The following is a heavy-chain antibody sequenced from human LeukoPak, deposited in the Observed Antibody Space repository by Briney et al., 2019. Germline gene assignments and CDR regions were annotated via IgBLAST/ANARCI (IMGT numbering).Heavy chain of an antibody. CDR3: ARVLSRSFDY. CDR1: GGSISSYY. J-gene: IGHJ4*02. Sequence: SETLSLTCTVSGGSISSYYWSWIRQPPGKGLEWIGYIYHSGSTYYNPSLKSRVTISVDRSKNQFSLKLSSVTAADTAVYYCARVLSRSFDYWGQGTLVTVSS. V-gene: IGHV4-59*12. CDR2: IYHSGST.